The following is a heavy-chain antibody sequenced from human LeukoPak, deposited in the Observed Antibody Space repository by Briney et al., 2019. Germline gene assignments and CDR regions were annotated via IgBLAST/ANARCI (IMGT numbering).Heavy chain of an antibody. CDR3: AREQRDSMVRGVIDY. CDR2: IWYDGSNK. D-gene: IGHD3-10*01. V-gene: IGHV3-33*01. J-gene: IGHJ4*02. CDR1: GFTFSSYG. Sequence: PGGSLRLSCAASGFTFSSYGMHWVRQAPGKGLEWVAVIWYDGSNKYYADSVKGRFTISGDNSKNTLYLQMNSLRAEDTAVYYCAREQRDSMVRGVIDYWGQGTLVTVSS.